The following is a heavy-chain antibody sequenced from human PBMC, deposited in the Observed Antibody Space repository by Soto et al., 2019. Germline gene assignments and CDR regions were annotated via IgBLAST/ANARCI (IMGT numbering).Heavy chain of an antibody. CDR1: GYTFSAYY. J-gene: IGHJ4*02. CDR3: ARDLAGGNSGY. D-gene: IGHD2-21*02. CDR2: INPKSGGT. V-gene: IGHV1-2*02. Sequence: ASVKVSCKTSGYTFSAYYMHWVRQAPGQGLEWMGWINPKSGGTLYAQKFQGRVTMTRDTSISTAYMELSRLRSDDTAVYYCARDLAGGNSGYWGQGTLVTVSS.